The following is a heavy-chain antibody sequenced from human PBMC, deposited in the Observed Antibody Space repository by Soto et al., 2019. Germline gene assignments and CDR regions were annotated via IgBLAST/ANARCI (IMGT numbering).Heavy chain of an antibody. V-gene: IGHV3-30*18. CDR3: AKDVGVGELWVHWFDL. Sequence: QVQLVESGGGVVQPGRSLRLSCAASGFTFSSYGMHWVRQAPGKGLEWVAVISFDGTNKYSADSVRGRFTNSRDNSKNTLYLQMNSLRDEDTAVYYCAKDVGVGELWVHWFDLWGQGTLVTVSS. J-gene: IGHJ5*02. CDR2: ISFDGTNK. CDR1: GFTFSSYG. D-gene: IGHD3-10*01.